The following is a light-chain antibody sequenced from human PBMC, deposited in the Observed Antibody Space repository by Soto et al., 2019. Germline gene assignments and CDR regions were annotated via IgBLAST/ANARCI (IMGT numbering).Light chain of an antibody. CDR1: QSVSSS. CDR3: QQYGSSGT. Sequence: ETVRTQSPATLSVSPGERAILSCRASQSVSSSLAWYQQKPGQAPRLLIYGASTRATGIPARFSGSGSGTDFTLTISRLEPEDFAVYYCQQYGSSGTFGQGTKVDIK. J-gene: IGKJ1*01. CDR2: GAS. V-gene: IGKV3-15*01.